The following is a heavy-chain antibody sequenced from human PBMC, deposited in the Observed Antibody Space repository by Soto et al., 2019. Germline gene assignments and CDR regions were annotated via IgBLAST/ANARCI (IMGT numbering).Heavy chain of an antibody. J-gene: IGHJ6*02. Sequence: ASVKVSCKASGYTFTSYGISWVRQAPGQGLEWMGWISAYNGNTNYAQKLQGRVTMTTDTSTSTAYMELRSLRSDDTAVYYCARDLLRYFEWLPPTQSSYGTHVSGQGTTVTVS. CDR2: ISAYNGNT. CDR3: ARDLLRYFEWLPPTQSSYGTHV. CDR1: GYTFTSYG. D-gene: IGHD3-9*01. V-gene: IGHV1-18*01.